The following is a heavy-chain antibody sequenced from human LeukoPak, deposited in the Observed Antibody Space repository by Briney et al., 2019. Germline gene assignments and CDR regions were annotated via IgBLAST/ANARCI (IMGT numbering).Heavy chain of an antibody. J-gene: IGHJ4*02. V-gene: IGHV3-30*02. CDR3: AKGSFGGGYSAPDY. Sequence: PGGSLRLSYAASGFTVSSNYMSWVRQAPGKGLEWVAFIRYDGSNKYYADSVKGRFTISRDNSKNTLYLQMNSLRAEDTAVYYCAKGSFGGGYSAPDYWGQGTLVTVSS. CDR1: GFTVSSNY. D-gene: IGHD1-26*01. CDR2: IRYDGSNK.